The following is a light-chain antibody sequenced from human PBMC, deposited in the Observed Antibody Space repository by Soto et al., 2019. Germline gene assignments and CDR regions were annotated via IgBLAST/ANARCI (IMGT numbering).Light chain of an antibody. CDR3: QQFNSYPIT. CDR2: DVS. Sequence: AIQVTQSPSSLSASVGDRVTITCRASQDIRGALAWYQQKPGKAPKLLIYDVSTLENEVPSRFSGSSSGTQFTLTISSLQPEDFGTYYCQQFNSYPITFAHGTRLEIK. J-gene: IGKJ5*01. CDR1: QDIRGA. V-gene: IGKV1-13*02.